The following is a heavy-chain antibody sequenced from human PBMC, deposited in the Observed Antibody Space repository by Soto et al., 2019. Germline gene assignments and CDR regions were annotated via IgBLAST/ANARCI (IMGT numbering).Heavy chain of an antibody. V-gene: IGHV3-66*01. CDR1: GLSVTNTS. D-gene: IGHD2-8*01. Sequence: GGSLRLSCAASGLSVTNTSMSWVRQAPGKGLEWVSLIYAVGLTYYADSVKDGFTLSRDNSKNTLSLEMNNLRAEDTAIYFCARDNGDGYYHYDYWGQGTLVTVSS. CDR3: ARDNGDGYYHYDY. J-gene: IGHJ4*02. CDR2: IYAVGLT.